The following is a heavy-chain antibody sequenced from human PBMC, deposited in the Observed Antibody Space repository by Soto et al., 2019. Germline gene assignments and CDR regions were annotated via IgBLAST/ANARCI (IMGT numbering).Heavy chain of an antibody. V-gene: IGHV1-69*02. CDR1: GGTFSIYT. Sequence: SVKVSCKASGGTFSIYTIIWVRQAPGQGLEWMGRIIPILGIANYAQKFQGRVTIIADKSTSTAYMELSSLRSEDTAVYYCAEYLVTQGYDVWGQGTTVTVSS. CDR3: AEYLVTQGYDV. J-gene: IGHJ6*02. D-gene: IGHD3-22*01. CDR2: IIPILGIA.